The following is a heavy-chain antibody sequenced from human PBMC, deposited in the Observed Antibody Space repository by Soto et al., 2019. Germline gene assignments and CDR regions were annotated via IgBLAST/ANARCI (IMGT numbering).Heavy chain of an antibody. D-gene: IGHD4-17*01. CDR3: SRWTYGDYGLGIDY. CDR1: GGSISSGGYY. J-gene: IGHJ4*02. CDR2: IYYSGST. V-gene: IGHV4-31*03. Sequence: QVQLQESGPGLVKPSQTLSLTCTVSGGSISSGGYYWSWIRQHPGKGLEWIGYIYYSGSTYYNPSLKSRGTISVDTSKKQSSLKLSSLTAAATAVYYCSRWTYGDYGLGIDYWGQGTLVTVSS.